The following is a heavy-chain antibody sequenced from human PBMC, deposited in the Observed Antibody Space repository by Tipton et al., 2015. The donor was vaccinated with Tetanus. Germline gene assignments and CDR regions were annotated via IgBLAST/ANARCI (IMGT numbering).Heavy chain of an antibody. J-gene: IGHJ6*02. V-gene: IGHV1-2*02. CDR3: GRERGDFSDYGMVV. CDR2: IDPNSGGT. D-gene: IGHD2-21*01. Sequence: QLVQSGAEMKKPGASVKVSCKASGYTFTGYSIYWVRQAPGQGLEWMGWIDPNSGGTVYAQKFQGRVTMTRDTSISTAYMELRSLRADDAAVVYCGRERGDFSDYGMVVWGPGTRVTV. CDR1: GYTFTGYS.